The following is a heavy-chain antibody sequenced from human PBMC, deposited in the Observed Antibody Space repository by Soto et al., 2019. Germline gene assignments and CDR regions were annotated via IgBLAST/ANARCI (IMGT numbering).Heavy chain of an antibody. Sequence: ASVKVSCKASGYTFTGYYMHWVRQAPGQGLEWMGWINPNSGGTNYAQKFQGWVTMTRDTSISTAYMELSRLRSDDTAVYYCARAYCSGGSCYGLVDYWGQGTLVTVSS. D-gene: IGHD2-15*01. J-gene: IGHJ4*02. CDR2: INPNSGGT. CDR1: GYTFTGYY. V-gene: IGHV1-2*04. CDR3: ARAYCSGGSCYGLVDY.